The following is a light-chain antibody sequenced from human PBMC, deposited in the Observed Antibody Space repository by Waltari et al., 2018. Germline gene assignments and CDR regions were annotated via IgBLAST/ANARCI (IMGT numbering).Light chain of an antibody. Sequence: SYELTQPPSVTVSPGQTASIPCSGDRFGYKNVCWFQQKPGQSPVLVIHHNSKRPSGIPERFSGSNSGSTATLTISGTQAMDEANYYCQAWDSNTEVVFGGGTKLTVL. J-gene: IGLJ2*01. V-gene: IGLV3-1*01. CDR2: HNS. CDR3: QAWDSNTEVV. CDR1: RFGYKN.